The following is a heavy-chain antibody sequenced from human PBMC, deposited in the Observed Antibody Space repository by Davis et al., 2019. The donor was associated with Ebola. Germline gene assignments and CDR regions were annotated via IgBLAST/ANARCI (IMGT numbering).Heavy chain of an antibody. CDR3: ARGWLRGGMDV. J-gene: IGHJ6*02. V-gene: IGHV6-1*01. D-gene: IGHD5-18*01. Sequence: LRLSCAISGDSVSTAGWNWIRQSPSRGLEWLGRTYYKSKWYNDYAASVKSRITINPDTSKNQFSLQLTSVTPEDTALYYCARGWLRGGMDVWGQGITVTV. CDR2: TYYKSKWYN. CDR1: GDSVSTAG.